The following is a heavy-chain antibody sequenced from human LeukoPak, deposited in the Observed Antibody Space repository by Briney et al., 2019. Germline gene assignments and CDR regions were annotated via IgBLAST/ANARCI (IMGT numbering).Heavy chain of an antibody. CDR1: SGGFSGYY. CDR2: INHSGGT. V-gene: IGHV4-34*01. CDR3: ARHHIVVVPAGRLYYYMDV. D-gene: IGHD2-2*01. J-gene: IGHJ6*03. Sequence: SQSLCLTSAVYSGGFSGYYWGWIRQRPGKGLEWSGEINHSGGTNYNPYLKSRVTISVDTSKNQFSLKLSSVTAPDTAVYYCARHHIVVVPAGRLYYYMDVWGKGTTVTISS.